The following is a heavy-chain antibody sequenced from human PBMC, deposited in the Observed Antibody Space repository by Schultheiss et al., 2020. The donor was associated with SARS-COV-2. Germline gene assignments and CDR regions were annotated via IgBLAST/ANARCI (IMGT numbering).Heavy chain of an antibody. D-gene: IGHD4-11*01. CDR2: IYYTGNT. J-gene: IGHJ6*02. V-gene: IGHV4-39*01. Sequence: SETLSLTCTVSGDSISSSSYYWGWIRQPPGKGLEWIGSIYYTGNTYYNPSLRSRVTISVDTSKNQLSLKVTSVTAADAAVYYCARVTAAYYYGMDVWGQGTTVTVSS. CDR1: GDSISSSSYY. CDR3: ARVTAAYYYGMDV.